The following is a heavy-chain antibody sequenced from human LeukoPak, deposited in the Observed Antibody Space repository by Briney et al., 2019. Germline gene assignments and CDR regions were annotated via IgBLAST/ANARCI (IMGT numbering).Heavy chain of an antibody. Sequence: GGSLRLSYAASGFTFNSYWMHWVRQAPGKGLVWVSRIDEDGKTIDYADSVKGRFTISRDNAKDTLYLQMSSLRDEDTADYYCVSDLCGGDDQWGRGTLVTVSS. CDR3: VSDLCGGDDQ. V-gene: IGHV3-74*01. J-gene: IGHJ5*02. CDR2: IDEDGKTI. CDR1: GFTFNSYW. D-gene: IGHD3-3*01.